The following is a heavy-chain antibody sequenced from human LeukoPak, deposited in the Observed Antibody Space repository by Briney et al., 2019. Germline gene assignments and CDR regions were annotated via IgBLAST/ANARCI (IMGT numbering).Heavy chain of an antibody. D-gene: IGHD3-16*02. J-gene: IGHJ4*02. V-gene: IGHV3-23*01. CDR2: ISGSGGST. CDR3: AKAGSIWGSYREYFDY. CDR1: GFTFSSYA. Sequence: GGSLRLSCAASGFTFSSYAMIWVRQAPGKGLEWVSAISGSGGSTYYADSVKGRFTISRDNSKNTLYLQMNSLRAEDTAVYYCAKAGSIWGSYREYFDYWGQGTLVTVSS.